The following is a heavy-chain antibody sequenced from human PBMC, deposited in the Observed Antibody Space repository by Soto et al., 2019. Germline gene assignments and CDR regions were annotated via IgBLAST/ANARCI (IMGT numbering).Heavy chain of an antibody. V-gene: IGHV4-4*07. D-gene: IGHD3-3*01. CDR1: GGSISSYY. Sequence: QVQLQESGPGLVKPSETLSLTCTVSGGSISSYYWSWIRQPAGKGLEWIGRIYTSGSTNYNPSLKSRVTMSVDTSKNQFSLKLSSVTAADTAVYYCARDNDFWSGYPNDYYGMDVWGQGTTVTVSS. J-gene: IGHJ6*02. CDR3: ARDNDFWSGYPNDYYGMDV. CDR2: IYTSGST.